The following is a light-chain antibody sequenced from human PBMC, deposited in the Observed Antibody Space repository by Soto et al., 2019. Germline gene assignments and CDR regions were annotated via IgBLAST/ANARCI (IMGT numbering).Light chain of an antibody. CDR2: GAS. CDR3: QQGHNCPLT. CDR1: QSINSE. V-gene: IGKV3-15*01. Sequence: IVMTQAPATLSLSPGERAALSCRASQSINSELAWYQQKPGQPPRLLIYGASTRATGVPARFTGSESGSEFTLTISGLQSEDFAFDDCQQGHNCPLTLGQGTRREI. J-gene: IGKJ2*01.